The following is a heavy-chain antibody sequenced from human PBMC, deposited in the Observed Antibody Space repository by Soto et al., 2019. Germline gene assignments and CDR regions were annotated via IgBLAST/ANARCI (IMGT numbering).Heavy chain of an antibody. CDR1: GFTFSSYA. V-gene: IGHV3-23*01. CDR2: ISGSGGST. J-gene: IGHJ6*02. Sequence: EVQLLESGGGLVQPGGSLRLSCAASGFTFSSYAMSWVRQAPGKGLEWVSAISGSGGSTYYADSVKGRFTISRDNSKNTLYLQMNSLRAEDTAVYYCAKPGGVGTDVGYYYYGMDVWGQGTTVTVSS. CDR3: AKPGGVGTDVGYYYYGMDV. D-gene: IGHD1-7*01.